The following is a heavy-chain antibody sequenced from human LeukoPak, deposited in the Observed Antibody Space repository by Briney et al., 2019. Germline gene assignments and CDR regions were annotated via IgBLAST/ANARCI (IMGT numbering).Heavy chain of an antibody. V-gene: IGHV3-7*01. J-gene: IGHJ4*02. CDR2: INQDGSEK. D-gene: IGHD3-16*01. Sequence: GGSLRLSCIVSGFTFSTTWMSWVRQAPGKGPEWVAIINQDGSEKIYVDPLRGRFTISRDNAKDSLYLQMHSLRVEDTAVYYCARATRLPDYWGQGTLVSVSS. CDR1: GFTFSTTW. CDR3: ARATRLPDY.